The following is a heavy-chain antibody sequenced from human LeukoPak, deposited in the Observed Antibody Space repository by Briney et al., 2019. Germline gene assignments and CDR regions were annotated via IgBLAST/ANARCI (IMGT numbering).Heavy chain of an antibody. J-gene: IGHJ5*02. V-gene: IGHV4-4*02. D-gene: IGHD3-22*01. Sequence: PSETLSLTCAVSGGSISSSNWWSWVRQPPGKGLEWIGEIYHSGSTNYNPSLKSRVTISVDKSKNQFSLKLSSVTAADTAVYYCARDQNYYDSSGYYYVSSWGQGTLVTVSS. CDR3: ARDQNYYDSSGYYYVSS. CDR1: GGSISSSNW. CDR2: IYHSGST.